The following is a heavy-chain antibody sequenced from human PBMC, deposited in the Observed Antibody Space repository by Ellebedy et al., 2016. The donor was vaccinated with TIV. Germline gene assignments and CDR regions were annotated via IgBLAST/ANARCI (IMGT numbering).Heavy chain of an antibody. D-gene: IGHD3-10*01. CDR2: VNTFSGNT. CDR3: AKTSGWGYGEN. V-gene: IGHV1-18*04. Sequence: ASVKVSCXASGYTFTTFSITWVRQVPGQGLEWMGFVNTFSGNTKFAQKFQGRVSVTTDSSTHTAYMDLRSLRSDDTATYYCAKTSGWGYGENWGQGTLVTVSS. J-gene: IGHJ4*02. CDR1: GYTFTTFS.